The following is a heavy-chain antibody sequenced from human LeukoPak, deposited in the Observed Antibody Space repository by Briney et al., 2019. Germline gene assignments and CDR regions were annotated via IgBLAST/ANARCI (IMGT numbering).Heavy chain of an antibody. CDR1: VTSFIGYC. J-gene: IGHJ5*02. CDR2: INHSGST. D-gene: IGHD3-10*01. V-gene: IGHV4-34*01. CDR3: QMIRLSSIYYGSGKGPLKRRGRWFDP. Sequence: PSETLPPTCAVYVTSFIGYCWSSIRQPPGKGLEWIGEINHSGSTNYNPSLKSRVTISVDTSKNQFSLKRSAVTAADTALYYWQMIRLSSIYYGSGKGPLKRRGRWFDPWGQGTLVTVSS.